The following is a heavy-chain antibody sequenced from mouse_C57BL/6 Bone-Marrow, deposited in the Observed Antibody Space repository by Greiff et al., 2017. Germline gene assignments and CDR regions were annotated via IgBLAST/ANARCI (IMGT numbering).Heavy chain of an antibody. CDR1: GFTFSSYG. CDR2: ISSGGSYT. Sequence: EVKLQESGGDLVKPGGSLKLSCAASGFTFSSYGMSWVRQTPDKRLEWVATISSGGSYTYYPDSVKGRFTISRDNAKNTLYLKMSSLKSEDTAMYYCARLFQFAYWGQGTLVTVSA. J-gene: IGHJ3*01. V-gene: IGHV5-6*01. CDR3: ARLFQFAY.